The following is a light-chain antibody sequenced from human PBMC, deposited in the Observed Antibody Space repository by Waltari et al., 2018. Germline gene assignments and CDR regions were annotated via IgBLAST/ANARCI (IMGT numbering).Light chain of an antibody. J-gene: IGLJ2*01. CDR3: AAWDDSLNGLV. CDR2: FVD. CDR1: SSNIGKNA. V-gene: IGLV1-36*01. Sequence: QSVLTQPPSVSEAPRQRVTISCSGSSSNIGKNAVNWYHQVPGKAPKLLIYFVDLRPSGVSARFANSKSGTAASLAISGLQSEDGGDYYGAAWDDSLNGLVFGGGTKLTVL.